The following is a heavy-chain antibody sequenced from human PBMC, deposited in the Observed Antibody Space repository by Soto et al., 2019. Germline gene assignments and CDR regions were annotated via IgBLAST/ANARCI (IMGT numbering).Heavy chain of an antibody. CDR1: GYTFTSYG. D-gene: IGHD2-15*01. V-gene: IGHV1-18*01. J-gene: IGHJ4*02. Sequence: ASVKVSCKASGYTFTSYGISWVRQAQGQGLEWMGWISAYNGNTNYAQKLQGRVTMTTDTSTSTAYMELRSLRSDDTAVYYCAHCSGGSCYLNYFDYWGQGTLVTVSS. CDR2: ISAYNGNT. CDR3: AHCSGGSCYLNYFDY.